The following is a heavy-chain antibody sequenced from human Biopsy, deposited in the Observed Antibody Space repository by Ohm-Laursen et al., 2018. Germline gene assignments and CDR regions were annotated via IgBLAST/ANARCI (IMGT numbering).Heavy chain of an antibody. D-gene: IGHD1-26*01. CDR2: IIPIFGTA. J-gene: IGHJ4*02. CDR3: ARDALGGGSYRFFY. Sequence: SVKVSCKPPGGTFTNYAISWVRQAPGQGLEWMGGIIPIFGTANYAQKFQGRVTITADESTSTAYMELSSLRSDDTAVYYCARDALGGGSYRFFYWGQGSLVTVSS. CDR1: GGTFTNYA. V-gene: IGHV1-69*13.